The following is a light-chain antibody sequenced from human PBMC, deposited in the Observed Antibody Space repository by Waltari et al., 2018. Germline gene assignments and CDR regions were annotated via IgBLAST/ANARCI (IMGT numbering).Light chain of an antibody. V-gene: IGLV2-23*02. J-gene: IGLJ1*01. Sequence: QSALTQPASVSRPPGQSITISCTGTSSDVEKDNLVSWSQHHPDKAPNLMIYEVAKRPSGVSNRFSGSKSGNTASLTISGLQAEDEADYYCCSYAGGGTYVFGRGTKVTVL. CDR2: EVA. CDR1: SSDVEKDNL. CDR3: CSYAGGGTYV.